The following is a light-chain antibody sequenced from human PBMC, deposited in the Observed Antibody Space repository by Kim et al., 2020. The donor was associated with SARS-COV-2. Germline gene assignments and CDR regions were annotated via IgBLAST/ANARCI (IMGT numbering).Light chain of an antibody. CDR2: GAS. CDR3: QQDDNWPRT. V-gene: IGKV3-15*01. Sequence: EIVMTQSLATLSVSPGERATLSCRASQGVSSNLAWYQQKPGQAPRLLIYGASTRATNIPARFSGSGSGTEFTLTISGLQSEDFAVYYCQQDDNWPRTFGQGTKVDIK. J-gene: IGKJ1*01. CDR1: QGVSSN.